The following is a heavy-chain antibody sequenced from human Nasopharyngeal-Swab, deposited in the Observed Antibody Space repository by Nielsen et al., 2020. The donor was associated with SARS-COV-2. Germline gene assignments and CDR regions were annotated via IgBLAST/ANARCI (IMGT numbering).Heavy chain of an antibody. CDR3: ARDLAVAVGRETGENFDY. V-gene: IGHV3-21*01. J-gene: IGHJ4*02. CDR1: GFTFSSYS. Sequence: GESLKISCAASGFTFSSYSMNWVRQAPGKGLEWVSSISSSSSYIYYADSVKGRFTISRDNAKNSLYLQMNSLRAEDTAVYYCARDLAVAVGRETGENFDYWGQGTLVTVSS. CDR2: ISSSSSYI. D-gene: IGHD6-19*01.